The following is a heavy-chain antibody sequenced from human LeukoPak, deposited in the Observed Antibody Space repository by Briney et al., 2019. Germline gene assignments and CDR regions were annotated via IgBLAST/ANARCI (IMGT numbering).Heavy chain of an antibody. V-gene: IGHV3-53*01. CDR1: GFSVSAHC. J-gene: IGHJ4*02. D-gene: IGHD3-9*01. CDR2: LYTGGDT. Sequence: GSLRLSCAVSGFSVSAHCMSWVRQAPGKGLECVLFLYTGGDTYYADSVKGRFTISRDNSQNTVHLQMNSLRAEDTAVYYCARGLQGYYDSLTGYYRGRYYFDYWGQGTLVTVSS. CDR3: ARGLQGYYDSLTGYYRGRYYFDY.